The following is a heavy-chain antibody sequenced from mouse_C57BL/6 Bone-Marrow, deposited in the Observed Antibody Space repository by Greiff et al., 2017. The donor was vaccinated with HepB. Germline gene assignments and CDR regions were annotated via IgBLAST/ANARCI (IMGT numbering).Heavy chain of an antibody. CDR3: ARSITTVVADY. Sequence: EVMLVESGPELVKPGASVKISCKASGYSFTGYYMNWVKQSPEKSLEWIGEINPSTGGTTYNQKFKAKATLTVDKSSSTAYMQLKSLTSEDSAVYYCARSITTVVADYWGQGTTRTVSS. V-gene: IGHV1-42*01. CDR2: INPSTGGT. J-gene: IGHJ2*01. D-gene: IGHD1-1*01. CDR1: GYSFTGYY.